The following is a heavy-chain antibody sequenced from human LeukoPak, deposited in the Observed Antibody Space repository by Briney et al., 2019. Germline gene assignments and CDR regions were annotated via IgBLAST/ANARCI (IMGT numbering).Heavy chain of an antibody. CDR3: ARVPYYYASGSYYPYYYYYYMDV. CDR2: VNHSVST. CDR1: GGSFSGDS. Sequence: PSETLSLTCALYGGSFSGDSWGWIRQPPGKGLEWVGEVNHSVSTNYNPSLKSRVTISVDTSKNQFSLKLSSVTAADTAVYYCARVPYYYASGSYYPYYYYYYMDVWGKGTTVTVSS. D-gene: IGHD3-10*01. V-gene: IGHV4-34*01. J-gene: IGHJ6*03.